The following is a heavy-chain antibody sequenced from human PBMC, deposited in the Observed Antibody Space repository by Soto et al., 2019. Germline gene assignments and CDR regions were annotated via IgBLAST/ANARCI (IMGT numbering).Heavy chain of an antibody. J-gene: IGHJ4*02. CDR2: IKSKTDGGTT. V-gene: IGHV3-15*01. Sequence: GGSLRLSCAASGFTFSNAWMSWVRQAPGKGLEWVGRIKSKTDGGTTDYAAPVKGRFTISRDDSKNTLYLQMNSLKTEDTALYYCTTAPTWDEFDYWGQGTLVTVSS. D-gene: IGHD1-1*01. CDR3: TTAPTWDEFDY. CDR1: GFTFSNAW.